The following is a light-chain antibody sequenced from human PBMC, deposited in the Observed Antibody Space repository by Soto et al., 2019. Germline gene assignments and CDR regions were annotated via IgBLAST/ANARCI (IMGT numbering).Light chain of an antibody. CDR1: QDISNY. V-gene: IGKV1-33*01. CDR3: QQYDNLPIT. Sequence: DIQMTQSPSSLSASVGDRVTITCQASQDISNYLNWYQQKPGKAPKLLIYDASNLETGVPSRFSGSGSETDFTFTISSLQPEDIATYSCQQYDNLPITFGQGTRLEIK. CDR2: DAS. J-gene: IGKJ5*01.